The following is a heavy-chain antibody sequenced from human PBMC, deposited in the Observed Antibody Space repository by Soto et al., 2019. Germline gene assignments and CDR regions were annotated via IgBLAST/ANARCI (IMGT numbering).Heavy chain of an antibody. D-gene: IGHD3-22*01. CDR2: INAGNSDT. CDR3: ARDFSMVVLAPGY. J-gene: IGHJ4*02. CDR1: GYIFTSYY. V-gene: IGHV1-3*01. Sequence: ASVKVSCKASGYIFTSYYIHWVRQAPGQRLEWMGWINAGNSDTKYSQKFQGRVTITSDTSASTAYMELSSLRSEDTAVYYCARDFSMVVLAPGYWGQGTLVTVSS.